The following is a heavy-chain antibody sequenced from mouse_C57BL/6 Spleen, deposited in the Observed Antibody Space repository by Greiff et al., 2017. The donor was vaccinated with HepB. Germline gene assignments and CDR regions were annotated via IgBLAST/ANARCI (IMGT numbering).Heavy chain of an antibody. CDR2: INPSSGYT. CDR1: GYTFTSYW. J-gene: IGHJ3*01. D-gene: IGHD2-3*01. CDR3: ARTVYDTSPIFAY. Sequence: VQLQQSGAELAKPGASVKLSCKASGYTFTSYWMHWVNQRPGQGLEWIGYINPSSGYTKYNQKFKDKATLTADKSSNTAYMQLSSLTYEDSAVYYCARTVYDTSPIFAYWGQGTLVTVSA. V-gene: IGHV1-7*01.